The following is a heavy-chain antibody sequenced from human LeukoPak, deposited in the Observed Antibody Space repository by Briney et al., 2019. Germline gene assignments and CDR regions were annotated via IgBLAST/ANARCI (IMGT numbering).Heavy chain of an antibody. V-gene: IGHV4-34*01. CDR3: ARAERGISELDY. CDR1: GGSFSGYY. D-gene: IGHD2-15*01. CDR2: INHSGST. J-gene: IGHJ4*02. Sequence: SETLSLTCAVYGGSFSGYYWSWIRQPPGKGLEWIGEINHSGSTNYNPSLKSRVTISVDTSKNQFSLKLSSVTAADTAVYYCARAERGISELDYWGQGTLVTVSS.